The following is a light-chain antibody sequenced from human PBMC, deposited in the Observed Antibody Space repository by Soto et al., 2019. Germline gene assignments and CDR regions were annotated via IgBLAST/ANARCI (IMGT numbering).Light chain of an antibody. J-gene: IGKJ1*01. CDR2: GAS. V-gene: IGKV3-20*01. CDR3: QQYDTSPWT. CDR1: QSISSSF. Sequence: EIVLTQSPVTLSLSPGERATLSCRASQSISSSFLAWYQQKPGQAPRLLIYGASSRATGIPDSFSGSGSGTDFTLTISRLEPEDFAVYHCQQYDTSPWTFGQGTKVDIK.